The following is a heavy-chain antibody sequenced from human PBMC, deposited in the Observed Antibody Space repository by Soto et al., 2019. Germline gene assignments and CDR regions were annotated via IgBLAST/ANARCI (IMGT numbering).Heavy chain of an antibody. CDR3: AKIRIQLWLEGPIDY. V-gene: IGHV3-23*01. CDR2: ISGSGGST. D-gene: IGHD5-18*01. Sequence: QPGGSLRLSCAASGFTFSSHAMSWVRQAPGKGLEWVSAISGSGGSTYYADSAKGRFTISRDNSKNTLYLQMNSLRAEDTAVYYCAKIRIQLWLEGPIDYWGQGTLVTVSS. J-gene: IGHJ4*02. CDR1: GFTFSSHA.